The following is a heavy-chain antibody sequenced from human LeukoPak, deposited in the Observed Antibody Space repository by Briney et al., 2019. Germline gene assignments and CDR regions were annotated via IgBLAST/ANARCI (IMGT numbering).Heavy chain of an antibody. V-gene: IGHV3-15*01. J-gene: IGHJ6*02. CDR2: IKSKTDGGTR. CDR1: GIIVSNAW. D-gene: IGHD2-8*01. CDR3: ATSVAYLDV. Sequence: PGGSLRLSCGASGIIVSNAWMTWVRQAPGKGLEWVGRIKSKTDGGTRDYAAPVKGRFTISRDDSKNTVYLQMHSLKTEDTAVYYCATSVAYLDVWGQGTTVTVSS.